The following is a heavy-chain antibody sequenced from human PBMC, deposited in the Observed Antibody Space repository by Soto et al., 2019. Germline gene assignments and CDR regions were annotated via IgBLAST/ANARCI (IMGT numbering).Heavy chain of an antibody. D-gene: IGHD3-3*01. Sequence: GESLKISGKGSGYSFTSYWISCVRQMPGKGLEWMGRIDPSDSYTNYSPSFQGHVTISADKSISTAYLQWSSLKASDTAMYYCAKNTYYDFWSGYSQNYYGMDVWGQGTTVTVSS. CDR2: IDPSDSYT. CDR1: GYSFTSYW. J-gene: IGHJ6*02. V-gene: IGHV5-10-1*01. CDR3: AKNTYYDFWSGYSQNYYGMDV.